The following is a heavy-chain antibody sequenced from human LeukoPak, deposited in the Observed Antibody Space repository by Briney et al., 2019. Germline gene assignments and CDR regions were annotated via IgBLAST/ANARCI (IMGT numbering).Heavy chain of an antibody. Sequence: ASVKVSCEASGYTFTSYDINWVRQATGQGLEWMGWMNPNSGNTGYAQKFQGRVTMTRNTSISTAYMELSSLRSEDTAVYYCARVPPALWFGELSPPIDYWGQGTLVTVSS. CDR2: MNPNSGNT. V-gene: IGHV1-8*01. J-gene: IGHJ4*02. D-gene: IGHD3-10*01. CDR3: ARVPPALWFGELSPPIDY. CDR1: GYTFTSYD.